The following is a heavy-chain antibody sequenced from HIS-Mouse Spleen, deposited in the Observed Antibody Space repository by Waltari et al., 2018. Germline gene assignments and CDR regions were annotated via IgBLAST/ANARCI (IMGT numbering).Heavy chain of an antibody. CDR1: GFTFSSYG. CDR2: ISYDGSNN. V-gene: IGHV3-30*18. J-gene: IGHJ4*02. CDR3: AKDKHHAFDY. Sequence: QVQLVESGGGVVKPGRSLRLSCAASGFTFSSYGMHWGRQAPGKGLEWGAVISYDGSNNYYADSVKGRFTISRDNSKNTLYLQMNSLRAEDTAVYYCAKDKHHAFDYWGQGTLVTVSS.